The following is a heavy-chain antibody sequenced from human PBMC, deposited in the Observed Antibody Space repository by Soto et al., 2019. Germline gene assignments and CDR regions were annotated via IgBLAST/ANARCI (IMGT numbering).Heavy chain of an antibody. V-gene: IGHV3-74*01. CDR1: GFDFSSYW. J-gene: IGHJ4*02. CDR2: IIYDGGIT. D-gene: IGHD3-3*01. CDR3: ASDRWSLSGGDY. Sequence: EVQLVECGGGVVQPGGSLRIACAASGFDFSSYWMHWVRQAPGERPVWVSRIIYDGGITNYVDSVKGRLAMARDNDKNSMFPQMDRLRGEATAVYYCASDRWSLSGGDYWGQGTLVIVSS.